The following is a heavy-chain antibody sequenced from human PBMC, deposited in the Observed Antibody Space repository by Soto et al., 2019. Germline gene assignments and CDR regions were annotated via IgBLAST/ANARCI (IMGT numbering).Heavy chain of an antibody. CDR3: ARDRRRGSVSEFDY. V-gene: IGHV4-31*03. CDR2: IYYSGST. J-gene: IGHJ4*02. D-gene: IGHD3-10*01. CDR1: GGSISSGGYY. Sequence: PSETLSLTCTVSGGSISSGGYYWSWIRQHPGKGLEWIGYIYYSGSTYYNPSLKSRVTISVDTSKNQFSLKLSSVTAADTAVYYCARDRRRGSVSEFDYRGQRTPVTVSS.